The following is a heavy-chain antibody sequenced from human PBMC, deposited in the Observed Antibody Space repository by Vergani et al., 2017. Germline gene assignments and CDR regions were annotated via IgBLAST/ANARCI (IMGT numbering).Heavy chain of an antibody. CDR2: IVVGSGNT. D-gene: IGHD3-22*01. CDR3: AAYSSGYFNDAFDI. CDR1: GFTFTSYA. V-gene: IGHV1-58*02. J-gene: IGHJ3*02. Sequence: QMQLVQSGPEVKKPGTSVKVSCKASGFTFTSYAMQWVRQARGQRLEWIGWIVVGSGNTNYAQKFQERVTITRDMSTSTAYMELSSLRSEDTAVYYCAAYSSGYFNDAFDIWGQGTMVTVSS.